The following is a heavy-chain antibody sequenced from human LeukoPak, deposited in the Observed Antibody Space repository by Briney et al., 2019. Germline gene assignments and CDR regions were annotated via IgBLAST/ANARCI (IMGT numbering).Heavy chain of an antibody. V-gene: IGHV1-8*01. Sequence: GASVKVSCKASGYTFTTYDINWVRQATGQGLEWTGWMNPHSGNTGYAQKFQGRVAMTRDTSINTAYMELSSLTSDDTAVYYCTRAPIPGNFWGQGTLVTVSS. J-gene: IGHJ4*02. D-gene: IGHD3-10*01. CDR3: TRAPIPGNF. CDR1: GYTFTTYD. CDR2: MNPHSGNT.